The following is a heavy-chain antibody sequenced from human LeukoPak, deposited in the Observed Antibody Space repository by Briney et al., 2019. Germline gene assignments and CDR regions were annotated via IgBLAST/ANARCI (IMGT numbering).Heavy chain of an antibody. Sequence: GGSLRLSCAASGFTFSNYWMNWVRQAPGKGLVWVSRINSDGSSTSYADSVKGRFTISRDNSKNTLFLQMNSLRAEDTAIYYCTKAPIVSCSGAFCYPFDSWGQGTLVTVSS. D-gene: IGHD2-15*01. V-gene: IGHV3-74*01. CDR3: TKAPIVSCSGAFCYPFDS. CDR2: INSDGSST. J-gene: IGHJ4*02. CDR1: GFTFSNYW.